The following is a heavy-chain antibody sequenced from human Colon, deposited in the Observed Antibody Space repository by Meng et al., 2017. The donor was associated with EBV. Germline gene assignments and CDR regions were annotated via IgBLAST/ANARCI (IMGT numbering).Heavy chain of an antibody. CDR2: IHPSGSI. J-gene: IGHJ2*01. D-gene: IGHD7-27*01. CDR3: SRGVDSYKLGNL. V-gene: IGHV4-34*02. CDR1: GGSLSDYH. Sequence: QVQPLQWGVGLLKPSETLSLTCVVYGGSLSDYHCSWIRQSPGRGLEWIGEIHPSGSIFYNPSLQSRVTISVDTSKNQFSLNLNSVTAADTAVYFCSRGVDSYKLGNLWGRGTLVTVSS.